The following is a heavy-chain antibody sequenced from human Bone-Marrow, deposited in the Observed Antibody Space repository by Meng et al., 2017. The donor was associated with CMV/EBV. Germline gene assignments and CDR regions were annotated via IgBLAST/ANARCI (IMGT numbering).Heavy chain of an antibody. J-gene: IGHJ3*02. CDR2: INHSGST. Sequence: GSLRLSCAVYGGSFSGYYWSWIRQPPGKGLEWIGEINHSGSTNYNPSLKSRVTISVDTSKNQFSLKLSSVTAADTAVYYCARREIVVVPAAIVIGAFDIWGQGTMVTVSS. D-gene: IGHD2-2*02. V-gene: IGHV4-34*01. CDR3: ARREIVVVPAAIVIGAFDI. CDR1: GGSFSGYY.